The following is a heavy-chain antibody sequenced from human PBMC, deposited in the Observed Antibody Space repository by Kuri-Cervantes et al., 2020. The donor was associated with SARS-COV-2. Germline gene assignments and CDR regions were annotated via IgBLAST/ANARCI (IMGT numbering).Heavy chain of an antibody. V-gene: IGHV3-30*02. CDR2: IWYDGSNK. CDR1: GFTFSSYG. Sequence: GGSLRLSCAASGFTFSSYGMHWVRQAPGKGLEWVAVIWYDGSNKYYADSVKGRFTISRDNSKNTLYLQMNSLRVEDTALYFCVKDGWNLGDYFDFWGQGTLVTVSS. D-gene: IGHD1-1*01. CDR3: VKDGWNLGDYFDF. J-gene: IGHJ4*02.